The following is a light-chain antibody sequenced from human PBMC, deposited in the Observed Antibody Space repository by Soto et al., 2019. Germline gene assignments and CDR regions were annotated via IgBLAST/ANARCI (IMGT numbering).Light chain of an antibody. CDR3: QQYHNWPLYT. Sequence: EVVVTQSPATLSVSPGERATLSCRASQSVSSNLAWYQQKPGQAPRLLIYGASTRATGIPARFSGSGSGTEFTLTISSLQSEDFAVYYCQQYHNWPLYTFGQGTKLESK. CDR2: GAS. V-gene: IGKV3-15*01. CDR1: QSVSSN. J-gene: IGKJ2*01.